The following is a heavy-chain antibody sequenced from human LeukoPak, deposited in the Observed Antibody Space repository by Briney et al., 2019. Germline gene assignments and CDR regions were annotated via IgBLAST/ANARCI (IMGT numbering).Heavy chain of an antibody. CDR3: AKDILAPGLHFDH. CDR1: GFTFSTYN. Sequence: GGSLRLSCAASGFTFSTYNMNWVRQAPGKGLEWVSSISGSSTYIYYADSLKGRFTISRDNAKNSLYLQMNSLRAEDTAVYYCAKDILAPGLHFDHWGQGTLVTVSS. D-gene: IGHD1-26*01. V-gene: IGHV3-21*04. J-gene: IGHJ4*02. CDR2: ISGSSTYI.